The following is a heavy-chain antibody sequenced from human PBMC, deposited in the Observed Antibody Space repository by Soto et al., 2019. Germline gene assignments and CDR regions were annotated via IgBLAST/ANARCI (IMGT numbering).Heavy chain of an antibody. V-gene: IGHV3-7*01. Sequence: GGSLRLSCATSGFNFGIYWISWVRQAPWKGLEWVATIKGDAIEKKYVDSVKGRFTTSRDNAKESLYLQMDSLRAEDTAVYYCSIDFPGFYDSCGQGSLVTFSS. CDR1: GFNFGIYW. J-gene: IGHJ4*02. CDR3: SIDFPGFYDS. CDR2: IKGDAIEK.